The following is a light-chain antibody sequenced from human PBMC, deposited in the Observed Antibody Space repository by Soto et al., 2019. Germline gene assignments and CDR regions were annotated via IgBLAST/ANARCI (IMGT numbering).Light chain of an antibody. V-gene: IGKV1-9*01. Sequence: DIQLTQSPSFLPASVGDTVTITCRASQGISSYLAWYQQKPGKAPKLLIYAASTLQSGVPSRFSGSGSGTEFTLTIISLQPEAFATYYCQQLNSYPSYTFGQGTKLEIK. CDR3: QQLNSYPSYT. CDR1: QGISSY. J-gene: IGKJ2*01. CDR2: AAS.